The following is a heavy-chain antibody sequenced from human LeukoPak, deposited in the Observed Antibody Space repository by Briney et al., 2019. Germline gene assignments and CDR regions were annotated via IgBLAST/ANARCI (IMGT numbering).Heavy chain of an antibody. CDR2: IIPIFGTA. CDR3: ARAGEMAAAFDY. V-gene: IGHV1-69*05. J-gene: IGHJ4*02. Sequence: SVKVSCKASGGTFTSYAISWVRHAPGQGLEWMGGIIPIFGTANYAQKFQGRVTITTDESTSTAYMELSSLRSEDTAVYYCARAGEMAAAFDYWGQGTLDTVSS. D-gene: IGHD5-24*01. CDR1: GGTFTSYA.